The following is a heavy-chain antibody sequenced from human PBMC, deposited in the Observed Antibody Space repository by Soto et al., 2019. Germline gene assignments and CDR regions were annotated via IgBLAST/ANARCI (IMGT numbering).Heavy chain of an antibody. V-gene: IGHV1-2*02. Sequence: ASVKVSCKASGDTFINFFIQWVRQAPGQGLEWMGWINPSSGDTQYVEKFQDRVTMTRDASISTAHMELRRLTTDDTAVYYCARVVPGAEAWFGPWGQGTLVTVSS. CDR3: ARVVPGAEAWFGP. J-gene: IGHJ5*02. CDR2: INPSSGDT. D-gene: IGHD2-2*01. CDR1: GDTFINFF.